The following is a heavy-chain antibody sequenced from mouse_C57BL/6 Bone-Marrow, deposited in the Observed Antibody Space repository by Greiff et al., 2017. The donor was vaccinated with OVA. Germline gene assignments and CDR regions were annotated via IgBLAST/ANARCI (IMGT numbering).Heavy chain of an antibody. Sequence: DVMPVESGEGLVKPGGSLKLSCAATGFTFSSYAMSWVRQTPEKRLEWVAYISSGGDYIYYADTVKGRFTISRDNARNTLYLQMSSLKSEDTAMYYCTRLLDAMDYWGQRTSVTVSS. CDR1: GFTFSSYA. V-gene: IGHV5-9-1*02. CDR3: TRLLDAMDY. D-gene: IGHD2-1*01. J-gene: IGHJ4*01. CDR2: ISSGGDYI.